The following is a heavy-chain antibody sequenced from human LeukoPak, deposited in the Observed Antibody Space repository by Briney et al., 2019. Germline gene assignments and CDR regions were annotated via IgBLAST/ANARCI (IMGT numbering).Heavy chain of an antibody. CDR3: ARGQTSSYYYYYMDV. Sequence: SETLSLTCTVSGYSISSGYYWGWIRQPPGKGLEWIGEINHSGSTNYNPSLKSRVTISVDTSKNQFSLKLSSVTAADTAVYYCARGQTSSYYYYYMDVWGKGTTVTVSS. J-gene: IGHJ6*03. V-gene: IGHV4-38-2*02. CDR1: GYSISSGYY. CDR2: INHSGST.